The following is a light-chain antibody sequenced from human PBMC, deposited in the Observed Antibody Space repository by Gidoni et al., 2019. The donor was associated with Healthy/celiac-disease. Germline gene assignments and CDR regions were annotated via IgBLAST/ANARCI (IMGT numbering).Light chain of an antibody. CDR3: QQYYSTPVLT. Sequence: DIVMTQSPDSLAVSLGERATIKCKSRQSVLYSSNNKNDLAWYQQKTGQPPKLLIYCASTRESGVPDLFSGSGSGTDFTLTISSRQAEDVAVYYFQQYYSTPVLTFGPGTKVDIK. V-gene: IGKV4-1*01. CDR2: CAS. CDR1: QSVLYSSNNKND. J-gene: IGKJ3*01.